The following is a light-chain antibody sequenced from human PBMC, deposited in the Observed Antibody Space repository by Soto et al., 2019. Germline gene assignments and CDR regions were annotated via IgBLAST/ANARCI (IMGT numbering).Light chain of an antibody. J-gene: IGKJ1*01. CDR3: QHYNKDPWT. CDR1: QDIYTY. CDR2: GAS. Sequence: IEMTQSPSSLSGSVGDRVTITWRASQDIYTYLAWYQHRPGKAPELLIYGASTLQAGVPSRLGGGGYGTHLVITISSLKTEDVETYYCQHYNKDPWTFGQGTKVDIK. V-gene: IGKV1-27*01.